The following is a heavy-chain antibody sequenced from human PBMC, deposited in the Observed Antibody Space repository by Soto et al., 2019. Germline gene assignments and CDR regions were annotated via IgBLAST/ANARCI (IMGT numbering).Heavy chain of an antibody. CDR1: GFSLSTSGVG. CDR2: INWDDDK. CDR3: ARSRTETSSFDP. J-gene: IGHJ5*02. Sequence: QMTLKESGPTLVKPTQTLTLTCTFSGFSLSTSGVGVGCIRQPPGKALEWLALINWDDDKRYSPSLKSRLTSTQDTSKNQVVLTMTNLDPVDTGTYYCARSRTETSSFDPWGQGTLVTVSS. D-gene: IGHD4-17*01. V-gene: IGHV2-5*02.